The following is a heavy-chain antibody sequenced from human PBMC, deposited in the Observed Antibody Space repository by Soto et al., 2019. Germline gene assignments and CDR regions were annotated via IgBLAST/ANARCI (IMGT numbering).Heavy chain of an antibody. D-gene: IGHD2-15*01. CDR1: GGSISSSSYY. Sequence: SATLSLTCTVSGGSISSSSYYWGWIRQPPGKGLEWIGSIYYSGSTYYNPSLKSRVTISVDTSKNQFSLKLSSVTAADTAVYYCARDPRVLGYCSGGSCYPGWFDPWGQGTLVTVSS. CDR2: IYYSGST. J-gene: IGHJ5*02. CDR3: ARDPRVLGYCSGGSCYPGWFDP. V-gene: IGHV4-39*07.